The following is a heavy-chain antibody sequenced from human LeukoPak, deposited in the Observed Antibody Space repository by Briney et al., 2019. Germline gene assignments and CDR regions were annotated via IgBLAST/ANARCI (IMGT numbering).Heavy chain of an antibody. V-gene: IGHV1-2*02. CDR1: GYTFTGYY. Sequence: RASVKVSCKASGYTFTGYYMHWVRPAPGQGLAWMGWINPNSGGTNYAQKFQGRVTMTRDTSISTAYMELSRLRSDDTAVYYCARDSIAAPYDYWGQGTLVTVSS. CDR3: ARDSIAAPYDY. J-gene: IGHJ4*02. D-gene: IGHD6-6*01. CDR2: INPNSGGT.